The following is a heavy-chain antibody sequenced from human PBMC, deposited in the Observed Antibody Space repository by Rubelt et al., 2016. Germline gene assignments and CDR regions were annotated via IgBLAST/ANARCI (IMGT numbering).Heavy chain of an antibody. CDR3: AREQQLVGGWFDP. CDR2: IIPIFGTA. J-gene: IGHJ5*02. V-gene: IGHV1-69*01. Sequence: QVQLVQSGAEVKKPGSSVKVSCKASGGTFSSYAISWVRQAPGQGLEWMGGIIPIFGTANYAQTCQGRVTITEDESTSTGYMELSSLRSEDTAVYYCAREQQLVGGWFDPWGQGTLVTVSS. CDR1: GGTFSSYA. D-gene: IGHD6-13*01.